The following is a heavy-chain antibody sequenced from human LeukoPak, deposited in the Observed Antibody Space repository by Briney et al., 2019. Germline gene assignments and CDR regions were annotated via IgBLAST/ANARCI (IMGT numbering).Heavy chain of an antibody. V-gene: IGHV3-74*01. Sequence: GGSLRLSCAASGFTFSSYWMHWVRQAPGKGLVWVSRINSDGSSTNYADSVKGRFTISRDNAKNTLYLQMNRLRAEDTAVYYRARDIAAAGTGFDYWGQGTLVTVSS. D-gene: IGHD6-13*01. CDR3: ARDIAAAGTGFDY. J-gene: IGHJ4*02. CDR1: GFTFSSYW. CDR2: INSDGSST.